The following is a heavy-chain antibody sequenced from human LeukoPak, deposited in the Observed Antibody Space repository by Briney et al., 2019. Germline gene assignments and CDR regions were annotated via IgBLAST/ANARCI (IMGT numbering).Heavy chain of an antibody. V-gene: IGHV4-59*01. D-gene: IGHD3-16*02. Sequence: SETLSLTCTVSGGSISSYYWSWIRQPPGKGLEWIGYIYYSGSTNYNPSLKSRVTISVDTSKNQFSLKLSSVTAADTAVYYCARSPANYDYVWGSYRRPYYFGYWGQGTLVTVSS. J-gene: IGHJ4*02. CDR3: ARSPANYDYVWGSYRRPYYFGY. CDR1: GGSISSYY. CDR2: IYYSGST.